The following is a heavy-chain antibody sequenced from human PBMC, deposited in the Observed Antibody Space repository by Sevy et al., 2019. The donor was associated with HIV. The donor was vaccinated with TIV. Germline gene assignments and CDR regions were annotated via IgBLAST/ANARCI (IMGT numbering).Heavy chain of an antibody. CDR3: ARGPLNYYGSGSPLYYYMDV. Sequence: ASVNVSCKASGYTFTGYYMHWVRQAPGQGLEWMGWINPNSGGTNYAQKFQGRVTMTRDTSISTAYMELSRLRSDDTAVYYCARGPLNYYGSGSPLYYYMDVWGKGTTVTVSS. CDR2: INPNSGGT. CDR1: GYTFTGYY. J-gene: IGHJ6*03. D-gene: IGHD3-10*01. V-gene: IGHV1-2*02.